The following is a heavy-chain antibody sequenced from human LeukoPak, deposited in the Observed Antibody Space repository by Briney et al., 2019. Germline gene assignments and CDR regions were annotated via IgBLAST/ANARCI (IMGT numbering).Heavy chain of an antibody. V-gene: IGHV4-39*07. CDR2: IYYSGST. CDR3: ARMWGSQPYSFDY. CDR1: GGSISSSSYY. D-gene: IGHD7-27*01. J-gene: IGHJ4*02. Sequence: PSETLSLTCTVSGGSISSSSYYWGWIRQPPGKGLEWIGSIYYSGSTYYNPSLKSRVTISVDTSKIQFSLKLSSVSAADTAVYYCARMWGSQPYSFDYWGQGTLVTVSS.